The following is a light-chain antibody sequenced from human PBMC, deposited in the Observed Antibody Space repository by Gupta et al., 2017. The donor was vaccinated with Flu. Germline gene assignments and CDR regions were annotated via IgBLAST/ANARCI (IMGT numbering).Light chain of an antibody. V-gene: IGKV1-5*03. CDR3: QQVNLFPVT. CDR1: LYISTW. Sequence: PPALSASVGDRVTMTCRASLYISTWLDWYQQKPGTAPNLLIYKASPLQSGDPTRFSGSGSGTEFTLTISNLQPEDFGTYYCQQVNLFPVTFGPGTRLEIK. J-gene: IGKJ5*01. CDR2: KAS.